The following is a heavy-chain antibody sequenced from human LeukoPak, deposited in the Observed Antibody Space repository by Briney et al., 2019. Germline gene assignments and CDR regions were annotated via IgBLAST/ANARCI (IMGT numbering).Heavy chain of an antibody. CDR2: IYSDNT. J-gene: IGHJ4*02. CDR1: GFTVSSNS. Sequence: GGSLRLSCTVSGFTVSSNSMSWVRQAPGKGLEWVSFIYSDNTHYSDSVKGRFTISRDNSKNTLYLQMNSLRAEDTAVYYCATGGVHYYDSSAGYWGQGTLVTVSS. CDR3: ATGGVHYYDSSAGY. V-gene: IGHV3-53*01. D-gene: IGHD3-22*01.